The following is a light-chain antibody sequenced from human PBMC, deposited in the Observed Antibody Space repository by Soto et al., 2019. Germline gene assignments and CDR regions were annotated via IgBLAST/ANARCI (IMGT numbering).Light chain of an antibody. J-gene: IGLJ3*02. Sequence: QSALTQPRSVSGSPGQSVAISCAGTSSDVGRYNYVSWYQQYPGKAPKLIISKNDQRPSGVPDRISGSKSGASASLDISGLRSEDEADYYCAAWDDSLSGPGWVFGGGTKLTVL. CDR3: AAWDDSLSGPGWV. CDR1: SSDVGRYNY. V-gene: IGLV2-11*01. CDR2: KND.